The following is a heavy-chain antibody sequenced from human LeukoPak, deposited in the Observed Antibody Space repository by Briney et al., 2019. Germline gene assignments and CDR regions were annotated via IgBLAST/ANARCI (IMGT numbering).Heavy chain of an antibody. CDR1: GFTFSSYW. CDR3: ARGCSGYDWVPIDY. Sequence: GGSLRPSCAASGFTFSSYWMSWVRQAPGKGMEWVANIKQDGSEKYYVDSVKGRFTISRDNAKNSLYLQMNSLRAEDTAVYYCARGCSGYDWVPIDYWGQGTLVTVSS. J-gene: IGHJ4*02. V-gene: IGHV3-7*01. D-gene: IGHD5-12*01. CDR2: IKQDGSEK.